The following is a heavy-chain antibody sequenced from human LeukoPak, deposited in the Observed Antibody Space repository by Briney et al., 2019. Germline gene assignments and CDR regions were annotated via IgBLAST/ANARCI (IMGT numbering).Heavy chain of an antibody. J-gene: IGHJ6*03. CDR3: ARVFDTGSQAYFYYMDV. Sequence: SETLSLTCTVSGGSIRGYYWSWIRQPPGKGLEWIGYIYSSGSTNYNPSLKSRVTMSVDTSKNQFSLKVSSVTAADTAVYYCARVFDTGSQAYFYYMDVWGKGTTVTISS. D-gene: IGHD3-10*01. V-gene: IGHV4-59*01. CDR1: GGSIRGYY. CDR2: IYSSGST.